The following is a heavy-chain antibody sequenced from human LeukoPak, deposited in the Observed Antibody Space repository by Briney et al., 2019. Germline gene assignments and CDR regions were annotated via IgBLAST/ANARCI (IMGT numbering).Heavy chain of an antibody. V-gene: IGHV1-18*01. CDR3: ARVNSGVMGY. Sequence: ASVKVSCKASGYTFSNYGISWVRQAPGQGLEWMGWISAYNGNTNYAQKLQGRVTMTTDTSTSTTYMELRNLRSGDTAVYYCARVNSGVMGYWGQGTLVTVSS. CDR2: ISAYNGNT. CDR1: GYTFSNYG. D-gene: IGHD3-16*01. J-gene: IGHJ4*02.